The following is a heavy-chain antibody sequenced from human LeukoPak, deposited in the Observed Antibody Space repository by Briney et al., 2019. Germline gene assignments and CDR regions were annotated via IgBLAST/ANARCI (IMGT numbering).Heavy chain of an antibody. J-gene: IGHJ4*02. CDR3: AKTRGYCSGGACYSDY. Sequence: GGSLRLSCAASGYTVSDKPMTWVRQAPGKGLEWVSGISGSGDSTYYTDSVKGRFTISRDNSKNTLYLQMNSLRAEDTAVYYCAKTRGYCSGGACYSDYWGQGTLVTVSS. V-gene: IGHV3-23*01. D-gene: IGHD2-15*01. CDR1: GYTVSDKP. CDR2: ISGSGDST.